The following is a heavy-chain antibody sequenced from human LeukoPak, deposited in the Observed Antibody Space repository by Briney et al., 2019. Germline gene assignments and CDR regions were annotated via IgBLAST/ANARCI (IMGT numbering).Heavy chain of an antibody. V-gene: IGHV4-30-2*01. CDR2: IDHSGRT. Sequence: PSQTLSLTCAVSGGSISSGGYSWSWIRQPPGKGLEWIAEIDHSGRTNFNRSLKSRVTISVDTSKNHFSLKLSSVTAADTAVYYCARKGLTKPLSVAVDFDSWAQGTLVTVSS. D-gene: IGHD6-19*01. CDR3: ARKGLTKPLSVAVDFDS. J-gene: IGHJ4*02. CDR1: GGSISSGGYS.